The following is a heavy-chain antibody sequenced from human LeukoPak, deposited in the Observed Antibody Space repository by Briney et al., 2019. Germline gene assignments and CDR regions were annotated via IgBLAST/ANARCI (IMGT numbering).Heavy chain of an antibody. D-gene: IGHD7-27*01. Sequence: PSETLSLTCAVYGGSFSGYYWGWIRQPPGKGLEWIGEINHSGSTNYNPSLKSRVNISIDESKNHLYLNLASVTAADTAVYYCPRETGPFCPFGHWGQGTLVAVTS. V-gene: IGHV4-34*01. CDR2: INHSGST. CDR1: GGSFSGYY. CDR3: PRETGPFCPFGH. J-gene: IGHJ4*02.